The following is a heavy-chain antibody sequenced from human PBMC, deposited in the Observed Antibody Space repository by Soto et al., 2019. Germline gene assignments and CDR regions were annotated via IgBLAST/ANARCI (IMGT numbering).Heavy chain of an antibody. CDR2: INPSDVSK. CDR3: ARDLRPKFYYGIDV. Sequence: QVQLVQSGAEVKKPGASVTVSCKASGYTFTNYYMHCVRQAPGQGLEWMGIINPSDVSKSYAQQCPGRITMSSDTSTRTVDMELSSLPSEDAAVYYCARDLRPKFYYGIDVWGQWTTVTVSS. V-gene: IGHV1-46*01. CDR1: GYTFTNYY. J-gene: IGHJ6*02.